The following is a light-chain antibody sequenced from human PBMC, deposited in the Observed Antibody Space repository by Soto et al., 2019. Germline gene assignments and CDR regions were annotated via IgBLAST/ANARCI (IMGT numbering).Light chain of an antibody. Sequence: EIVLTQSPGTLSLSPGERATLSCRASQSVSSNYLAWYQQKPGQAPRFLIYGASSRATGIPDRFSGSGSGTDFTLTISRLEPEDFAVYYCQQYGTSPITFGQGTRLEIK. CDR3: QQYGTSPIT. J-gene: IGKJ5*01. CDR2: GAS. CDR1: QSVSSNY. V-gene: IGKV3-20*01.